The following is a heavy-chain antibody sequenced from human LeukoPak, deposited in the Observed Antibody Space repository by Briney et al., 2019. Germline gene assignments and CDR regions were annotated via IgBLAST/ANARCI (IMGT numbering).Heavy chain of an antibody. CDR2: ISSSGSTT. D-gene: IGHD2-2*01. J-gene: IGHJ4*02. CDR1: GFTFSSYE. CDR3: ARFRSPHATAMIVVVPAVSDY. Sequence: GGSLRLSCAASGFTFSSYEMNWVRQAPGKGLEWVSYISSSGSTTHYADSVKGRFTISRDNAKNSLYLQMNSLRAEDTAVYYCARFRSPHATAMIVVVPAVSDYWGQGTLVTVSS. V-gene: IGHV3-48*03.